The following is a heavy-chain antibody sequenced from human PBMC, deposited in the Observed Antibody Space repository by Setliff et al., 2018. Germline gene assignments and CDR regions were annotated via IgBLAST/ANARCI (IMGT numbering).Heavy chain of an antibody. CDR2: ISPYNGKT. Sequence: VASVPVSCKASGYIFNSYGIAWVRQAPGQGLEWMGWISPYNGKTNHAQNLQGRVAMTTDTSTSTAYMELRSLRSDDTAVYYCARGRDPAYYYDSGGYYWDYWGQGTLVTVSS. J-gene: IGHJ4*02. CDR3: ARGRDPAYYYDSGGYYWDY. CDR1: GYIFNSYG. V-gene: IGHV1-18*01. D-gene: IGHD3-22*01.